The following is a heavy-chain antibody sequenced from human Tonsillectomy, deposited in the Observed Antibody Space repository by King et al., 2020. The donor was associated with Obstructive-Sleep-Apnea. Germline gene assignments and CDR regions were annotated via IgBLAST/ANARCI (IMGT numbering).Heavy chain of an antibody. V-gene: IGHV3-30-3*01. CDR2: ISYDGINK. CDR3: ARVDRDWYGPPFDY. Sequence: VQLVESGGGVVQPGRSLRLSCAASGFTFSSYSIHWVRQAPGKGLEWVTVISYDGINKYYADSVKGRFTISRDNSKNTLYLQMNSLRAEDTAVYYCARVDRDWYGPPFDYWGQGTLVTVSS. D-gene: IGHD6-19*01. CDR1: GFTFSSYS. J-gene: IGHJ4*02.